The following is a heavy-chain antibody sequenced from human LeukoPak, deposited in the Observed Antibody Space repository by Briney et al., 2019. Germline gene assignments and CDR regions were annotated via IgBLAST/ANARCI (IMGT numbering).Heavy chain of an antibody. J-gene: IGHJ4*02. CDR2: IYTSGTT. Sequence: SQTLSLTCTVSGASISSGNDYWTWIRQPAGKGLEWIGRIYTSGTTNYNPSLKSRVTVSVDTSKNQFSLKLSSVTAADTAVYYCARHRRDGSPTQDWGQGILVTVSS. V-gene: IGHV4-61*02. CDR1: GASISSGNDY. D-gene: IGHD5-24*01. CDR3: ARHRRDGSPTQD.